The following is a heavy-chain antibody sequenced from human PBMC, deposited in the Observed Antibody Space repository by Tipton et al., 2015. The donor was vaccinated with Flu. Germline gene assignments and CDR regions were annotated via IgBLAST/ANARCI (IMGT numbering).Heavy chain of an antibody. J-gene: IGHJ3*02. CDR2: IYYSGST. Sequence: TLSLTCTVSGGSISSYYWSWIRQPPGKGLEWIGYIYYSGSTNYNPSLKSRVTISVDTSKNQFSLKLSSVTAADTAVYYCARGSLRFLECRSLSDAFDIWGQGTMVTVSS. CDR1: GGSISSYY. CDR3: ARGSLRFLECRSLSDAFDI. V-gene: IGHV4-59*01. D-gene: IGHD3-3*01.